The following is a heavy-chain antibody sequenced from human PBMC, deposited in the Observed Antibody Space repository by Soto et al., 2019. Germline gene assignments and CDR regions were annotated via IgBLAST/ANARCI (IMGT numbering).Heavy chain of an antibody. J-gene: IGHJ5*02. CDR3: AKADTGWFAP. CDR2: ITGSSGST. CDR1: GFTFGQFV. V-gene: IGHV3-23*01. D-gene: IGHD3-10*01. Sequence: EEQLLESGGDLVQPGGSLRLSCAASGFTFGQFVMTWVRQAPGKGLEWVSTITGSSGSTTYTESVKGRFTISRDNSKNSLYLQMNSRRADDTAIYYCAKADTGWFAPWGRGTLVTVSS.